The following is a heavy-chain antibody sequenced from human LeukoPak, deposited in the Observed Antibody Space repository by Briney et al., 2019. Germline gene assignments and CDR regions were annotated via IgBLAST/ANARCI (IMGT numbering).Heavy chain of an antibody. Sequence: PSETLSLTCTVSGGSISSGSYYWSWIRQPAGKGLEWIGRIYTSGSTNYNPSLKSRVTISVDTSKNQFSLKLSSVTAADTAVYYCARDRTTYGSVDYYYMDVWGKGTTVTISS. CDR2: IYTSGST. V-gene: IGHV4-61*02. CDR3: ARDRTTYGSVDYYYMDV. J-gene: IGHJ6*03. D-gene: IGHD4-17*01. CDR1: GGSISSGSYY.